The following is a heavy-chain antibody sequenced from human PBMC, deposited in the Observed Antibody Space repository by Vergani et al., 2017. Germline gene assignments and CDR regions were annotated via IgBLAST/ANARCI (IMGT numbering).Heavy chain of an antibody. Sequence: QITLKESGPTLVKPTQTLTLTCTFSGFSLSTSGVGVGWIRQPPGKALEWLALIYWDDDKRYSPSLKSRLTITKDTSKNQVVLTMTNMDPVDTATYYCAHRPPXWFGELLPPRTVYNWFDPWGQGTLVTVSS. D-gene: IGHD3-10*01. V-gene: IGHV2-5*02. CDR3: AHRPPXWFGELLPPRTVYNWFDP. CDR1: GFSLSTSGVG. J-gene: IGHJ5*02. CDR2: IYWDDDK.